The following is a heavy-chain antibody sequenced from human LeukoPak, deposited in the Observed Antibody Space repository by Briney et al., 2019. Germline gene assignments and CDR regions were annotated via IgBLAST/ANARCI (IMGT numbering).Heavy chain of an antibody. Sequence: SETLSLTCAVYGGSFSGYYWRWIRQPPGKGLEWIGEINHSGSTNYNPSLKSRVTISVDTSKNQFSLKLSSVTAADTAVYYCARGSRYNWNYICNYWGQGTLVTVSS. CDR2: INHSGST. J-gene: IGHJ4*02. V-gene: IGHV4-34*01. CDR3: ARGSRYNWNYICNY. D-gene: IGHD1-7*01. CDR1: GGSFSGYY.